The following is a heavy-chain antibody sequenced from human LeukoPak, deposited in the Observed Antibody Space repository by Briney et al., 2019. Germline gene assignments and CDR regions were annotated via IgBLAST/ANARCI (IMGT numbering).Heavy chain of an antibody. V-gene: IGHV1-18*01. Sequence: GASVKVSCKASGYTFTSYGISWVRQAPGQGLEWMGWISAYNGNTNYAQKLQGRVTMTTDTSTSTAYMELRSLRSDDTAVYYCAREWLSTEGGVGWFDPWGQGTLVTVSS. J-gene: IGHJ5*02. CDR3: AREWLSTEGGVGWFDP. D-gene: IGHD3-22*01. CDR2: ISAYNGNT. CDR1: GYTFTSYG.